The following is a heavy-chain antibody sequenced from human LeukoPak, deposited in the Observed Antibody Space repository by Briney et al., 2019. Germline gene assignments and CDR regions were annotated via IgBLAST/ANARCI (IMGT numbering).Heavy chain of an antibody. J-gene: IGHJ4*02. CDR1: GGTFSSYA. V-gene: IGHV1-69*04. Sequence: ASVKVSCKASGGTFSSYAISWVRQAPGQGLEWMGRIIPIFGIANYAQKFQGRVTITADKSTSTAYMELSSLRSEDTAVYYCAPPPGNADPVGSYYFDYWGQGTLVTVSS. CDR3: APPPGNADPVGSYYFDY. CDR2: IIPIFGIA. D-gene: IGHD1-14*01.